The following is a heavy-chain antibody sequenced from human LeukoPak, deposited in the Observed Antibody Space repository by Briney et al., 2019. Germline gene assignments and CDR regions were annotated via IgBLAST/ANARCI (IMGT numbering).Heavy chain of an antibody. V-gene: IGHV4-59*01. CDR2: IYYSGST. CDR1: GGSISSYY. J-gene: IGHJ4*02. Sequence: TCTVSGGSISSYYWSWLRQPPGKGVEWMGYIYYSGSTNYNRSLKSRGTISVDTSKNQFSLKLSSVTAADTAVYYCARDRISAHRDWGQGTLVTVSS. CDR3: ARDRISAHRD. D-gene: IGHD6-6*01.